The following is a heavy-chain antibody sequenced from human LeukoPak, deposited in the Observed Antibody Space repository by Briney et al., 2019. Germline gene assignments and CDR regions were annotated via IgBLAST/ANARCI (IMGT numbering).Heavy chain of an antibody. CDR1: GGSISSISYY. J-gene: IGHJ3*01. Sequence: PSETLSLTCSVSGGSISSISYYWGWIRQPPGKGLEWIGNIYSSGSTYNNPSLKSRVTLSVDTSRNQFSLRLSSVDAADTAVYYCAKAGVRYFDSSGLYAFDFWGQGTTVTVSS. CDR2: IYSSGST. D-gene: IGHD3-22*01. V-gene: IGHV4-39*01. CDR3: AKAGVRYFDSSGLYAFDF.